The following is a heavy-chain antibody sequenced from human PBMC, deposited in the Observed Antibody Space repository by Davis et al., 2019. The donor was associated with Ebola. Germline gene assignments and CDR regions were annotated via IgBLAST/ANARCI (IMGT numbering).Heavy chain of an antibody. V-gene: IGHV4-39*01. Sequence: PSETLSLTCTVSGASITSISSSAYYWAWVRQPPGKQLEWIASISNGGDAGSISYGGGAHYNPSLESRVTISADTSKSQFSLKLTFVTAADTTVYYCARHGHSGWFDLWGQGTLVTVSS. J-gene: IGHJ5*02. D-gene: IGHD6-19*01. CDR2: ISYGGGA. CDR3: ARHGHSGWFDL. CDR1: GASITSISSSAYY.